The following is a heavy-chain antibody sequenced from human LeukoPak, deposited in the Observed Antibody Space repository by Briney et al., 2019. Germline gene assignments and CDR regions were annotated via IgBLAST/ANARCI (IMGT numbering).Heavy chain of an antibody. CDR1: GFTFSSYW. V-gene: IGHV3-7*01. CDR2: IKQDGSEK. D-gene: IGHD6-19*01. J-gene: IGHJ4*02. CDR3: ARDLVIAVAGAFDY. Sequence: GGSLRLSCAASGFTFSSYWMSWVRQAPGKGLEWVAHIKQDGSEKYYVDSVKGRFTISRDNAKNSVYLQMNSLRAEDTAVYYCARDLVIAVAGAFDYWGQGTLVTVSS.